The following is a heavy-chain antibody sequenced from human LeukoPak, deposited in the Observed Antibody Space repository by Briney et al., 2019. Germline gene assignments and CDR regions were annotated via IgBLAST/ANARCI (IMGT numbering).Heavy chain of an antibody. Sequence: GGSLRLSCAASGFTFSNYYMNWIRQAPGKGQDLVSYISSSGSSICYADSVKGRFTISRDNAKNSLYLQMNSLRAEDTAVYYCAREGWGGGYLDYWGQGTLVTVSS. CDR3: AREGWGGGYLDY. D-gene: IGHD3-16*01. CDR2: ISSSGSSI. J-gene: IGHJ4*02. V-gene: IGHV3-11*01. CDR1: GFTFSNYY.